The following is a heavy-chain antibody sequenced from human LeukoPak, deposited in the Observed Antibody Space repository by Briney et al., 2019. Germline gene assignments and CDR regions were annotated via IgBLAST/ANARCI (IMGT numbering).Heavy chain of an antibody. Sequence: SQTLSLTCTVSGGSISSGDYYWSWIRQPPGKGLEWIGYIYYSGSTYYNPSLKSRVTISVDTSKNQFSLKLSSVTAADTAVYYCARAAPDYYDSSGYYPYYYYGMDVWGQGTTVTDSS. CDR1: GGSISSGDYY. CDR2: IYYSGST. V-gene: IGHV4-30-4*01. J-gene: IGHJ6*02. D-gene: IGHD3-22*01. CDR3: ARAAPDYYDSSGYYPYYYYGMDV.